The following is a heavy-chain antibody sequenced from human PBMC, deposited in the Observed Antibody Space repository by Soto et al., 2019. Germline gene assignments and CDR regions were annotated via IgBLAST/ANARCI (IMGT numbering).Heavy chain of an antibody. CDR1: GYTFTSYD. D-gene: IGHD3-10*01. V-gene: IGHV1-8*01. CDR3: ARSVGGSNVNFDY. CDR2: MNPDSGNT. Sequence: QVQQVQSGAEVRTPGASVKVSCKASGYTFTSYDINWVRQATGQGPEWMGWMNPDSGNTGYVQKFQGRVTMTRNTAISTAYMELRSLRSEDKAVYYCARSVGGSNVNFDYWGQGTLVTVSS. J-gene: IGHJ4*02.